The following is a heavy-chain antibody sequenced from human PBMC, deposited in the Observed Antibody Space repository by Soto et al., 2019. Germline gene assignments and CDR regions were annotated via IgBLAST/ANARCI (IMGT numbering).Heavy chain of an antibody. CDR3: GLAPRSSSPCYFDY. CDR1: GFTFSSYA. J-gene: IGHJ4*02. CDR2: ISGSGGST. D-gene: IGHD6-6*01. V-gene: IGHV3-23*01. Sequence: GGSLRLSCAASGFTFSSYAMSWVRQAPGKGLEWVSAISGSGGSTYYADSVKGRFTISRDNSKNTLYLQMNSLRAEDTAVYYCGLAPRSSSPCYFDYWGQGTLVTVSS.